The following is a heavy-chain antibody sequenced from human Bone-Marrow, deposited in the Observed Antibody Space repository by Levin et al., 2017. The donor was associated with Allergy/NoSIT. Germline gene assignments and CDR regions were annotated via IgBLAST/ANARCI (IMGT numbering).Heavy chain of an antibody. CDR1: GFSVKSNY. CDR2: LYSGGST. J-gene: IGHJ6*02. V-gene: IGHV3-53*01. CDR3: ARERVALSFSYGLDV. D-gene: IGHD2-15*01. Sequence: TGGSLRLSCAASGFSVKSNYMTWVRQAPGWGLEWVSVLYSGGSTYYGDSVKGRFTISRDNSENAVYLQMHSLRADDTAVYYCARERVALSFSYGLDVWGQGTTVTVSS.